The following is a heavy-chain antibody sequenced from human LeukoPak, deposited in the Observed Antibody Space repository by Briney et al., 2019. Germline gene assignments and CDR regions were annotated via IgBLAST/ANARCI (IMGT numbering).Heavy chain of an antibody. J-gene: IGHJ5*02. V-gene: IGHV4-34*01. D-gene: IGHD3-22*01. CDR2: INHSGST. Sequence: SETLSLTCAVYGGSFSGYYWSWVRHPPGKGLGWIGEINHSGSTNYNPSLKSRVTISVDTSKNQCSLKLSSVTAAVSAVYYCARKRGYYYDSSGYTRLARSFDPWGQGTLVTVSS. CDR1: GGSFSGYY. CDR3: ARKRGYYYDSSGYTRLARSFDP.